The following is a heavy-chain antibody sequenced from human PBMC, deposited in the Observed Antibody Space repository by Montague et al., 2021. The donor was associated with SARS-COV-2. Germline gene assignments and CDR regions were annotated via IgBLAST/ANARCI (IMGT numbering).Heavy chain of an antibody. CDR2: INHSGST. J-gene: IGHJ4*02. D-gene: IGHD2-2*01. CDR1: GESFSGYY. V-gene: IGHV4-34*01. Sequence: SETLSLTCAVYGESFSGYYWCWIRQPPGKGLEWIGEINHSGSTNTNPSLNSRLTISVSTSKNQYSLKLSSVTAADTAAYYCARPSCSSTSCYGPLWYWGQGTMVTVSS. CDR3: ARPSCSSTSCYGPLWY.